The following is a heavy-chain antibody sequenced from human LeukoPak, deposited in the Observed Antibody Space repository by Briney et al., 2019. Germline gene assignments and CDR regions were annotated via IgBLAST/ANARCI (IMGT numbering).Heavy chain of an antibody. CDR2: ISSGGSTI. J-gene: IGHJ4*02. D-gene: IGHD2-2*01. V-gene: IGHV3-48*03. CDR1: GFTFSSYE. CDR3: ARDSEYGYYFDY. Sequence: GGSLRLSCAASGFTFSSYEMNWVRQAPGKGLEWVSYISSGGSTIYYADSVKGRFTFSRDNAKNSLYLQMNSLRAEDTAVYYCARDSEYGYYFDYWGQGTLVTVSS.